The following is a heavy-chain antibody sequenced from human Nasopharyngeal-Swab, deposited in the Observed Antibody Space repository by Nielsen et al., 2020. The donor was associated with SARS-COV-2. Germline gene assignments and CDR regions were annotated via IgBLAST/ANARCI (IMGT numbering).Heavy chain of an antibody. J-gene: IGHJ4*01. Sequence: SETLSPTCALYGGSFSGYYWSWIRQPPGKGLEWIGEINHSGSTNYNPSLKSRVTISVDTSKNQFSLKLSSVTAADTAVYYCARAPLRGVDYWGQGTLVTVSS. CDR1: GGSFSGYY. CDR2: INHSGST. D-gene: IGHD4-17*01. CDR3: ARAPLRGVDY. V-gene: IGHV4-34*01.